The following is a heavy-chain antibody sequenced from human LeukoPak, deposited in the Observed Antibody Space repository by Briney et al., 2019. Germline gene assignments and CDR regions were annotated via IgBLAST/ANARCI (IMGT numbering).Heavy chain of an antibody. V-gene: IGHV5-51*01. Sequence: GESLKISCKGSGYSFTSYWIGWVRQMPGKGLEWMGIIYPGDSDTRYSPSFQGQVTISADKSVSTAYLQWSSLKASDTAMYYCARPGYSYGYQIDYWGQGTLVTVSS. CDR3: ARPGYSYGYQIDY. J-gene: IGHJ4*02. CDR2: IYPGDSDT. D-gene: IGHD5-18*01. CDR1: GYSFTSYW.